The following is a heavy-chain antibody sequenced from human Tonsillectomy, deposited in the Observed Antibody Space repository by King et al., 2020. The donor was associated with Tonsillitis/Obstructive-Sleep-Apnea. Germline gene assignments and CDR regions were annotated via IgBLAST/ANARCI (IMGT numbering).Heavy chain of an antibody. Sequence: VQLQQWGAGLLKPSETLSLTCAVYGGSFSGYYWSWIRQPPGKGLEWIGEINHSGSTNYNPSLKSRVTISVDTSKNQFSLKLSSVTAADTAVYYWSRAXKYXXGWXXXXXXQGTLVTVSS. D-gene: IGHD2/OR15-2a*01. J-gene: IGHJ4*02. CDR1: GGSFSGYY. CDR2: INHSGST. CDR3: SRAXKYXXGWXXXX. V-gene: IGHV4-34*01.